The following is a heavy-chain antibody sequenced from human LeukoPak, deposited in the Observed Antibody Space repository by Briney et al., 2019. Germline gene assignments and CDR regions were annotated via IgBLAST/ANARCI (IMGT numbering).Heavy chain of an antibody. CDR2: ISSSSSTI. V-gene: IGHV3-48*04. CDR3: ARAPAYYYDSSGYYY. J-gene: IGHJ4*02. CDR1: GFTFSSYS. D-gene: IGHD3-22*01. Sequence: GGPLRLSCAASGFTFSSYSMNWVRQAPGKGLEWVSYISSSSSTIYYADSVKGRFTISRDNAKNSLYLQVNSLRAEDTAVYYCARAPAYYYDSSGYYYWGQETLVTVSS.